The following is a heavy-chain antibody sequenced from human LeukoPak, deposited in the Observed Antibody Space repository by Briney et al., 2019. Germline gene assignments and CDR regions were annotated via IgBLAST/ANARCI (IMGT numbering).Heavy chain of an antibody. CDR1: GYTFTSYD. J-gene: IGHJ6*03. V-gene: IGHV1-8*03. CDR3: ARGLGSSTRWDYYYYMDV. D-gene: IGHD2-2*01. Sequence: ASVKVSCKASGYTFTSYDINWVRQATGQGLEWMGWMNPNSGNTGYAQKFQGRVTITRNTSISTAYMELSSLRSEDTAVYYCARGLGSSTRWDYYYYMDVWGKGTTVTVSS. CDR2: MNPNSGNT.